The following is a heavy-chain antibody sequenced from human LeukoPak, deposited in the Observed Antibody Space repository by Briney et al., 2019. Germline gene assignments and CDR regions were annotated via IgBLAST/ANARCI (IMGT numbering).Heavy chain of an antibody. CDR1: GFTFSSYA. CDR3: AKEGGAGGNSPGH. V-gene: IGHV3-30-3*01. J-gene: IGHJ4*02. Sequence: GGSLRLSCAASGFTFSSYAMHWVRQAPGKGLEWVAVIRNDGGTVYYADFAKGRFTISSDNSENTLYLQLHSLRGEDTAVYYCAKEGGAGGNSPGHWGQGTLVTVSS. CDR2: IRNDGGTV. D-gene: IGHD4-23*01.